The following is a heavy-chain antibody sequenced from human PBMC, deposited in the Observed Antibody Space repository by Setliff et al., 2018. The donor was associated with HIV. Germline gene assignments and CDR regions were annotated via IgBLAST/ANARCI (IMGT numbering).Heavy chain of an antibody. CDR3: VKWNYPNS. Sequence: LSCAASGFNFSMYSMNWVRQAPGKGLEWVSYISSSSSTKYYADSVKGRFSISRDNAKNALYVQMNSLRAEDTAVYYCVKWNYPNSWGQGTLVTVSS. CDR2: ISSSSSTK. J-gene: IGHJ4*02. V-gene: IGHV3-48*04. CDR1: GFNFSMYS. D-gene: IGHD1-7*01.